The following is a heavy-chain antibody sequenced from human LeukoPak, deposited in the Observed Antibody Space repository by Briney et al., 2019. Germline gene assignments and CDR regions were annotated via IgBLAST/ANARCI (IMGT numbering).Heavy chain of an antibody. CDR3: ARAYSNDWFDP. CDR2: IYPGDSDT. CDR1: GYSFTSYW. D-gene: IGHD4-11*01. J-gene: IGHJ5*02. V-gene: IGHV5-51*01. Sequence: GESLKISCKGSGYSFTSYWIGWVRQMPGKGLEWMGIIYPGDSDTRYSPSFQGQVTVSADKSITTAYLQWSSLKASDTAIYYCARAYSNDWFDPWGQGTLVTVSS.